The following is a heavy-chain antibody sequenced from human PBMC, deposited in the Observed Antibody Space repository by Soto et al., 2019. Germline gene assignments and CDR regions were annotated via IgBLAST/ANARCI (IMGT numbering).Heavy chain of an antibody. V-gene: IGHV4-30-4*01. D-gene: IGHD2-21*02. J-gene: IGHJ5*02. CDR1: GASIRRTDYY. CDR2: VYYTGST. CDR3: VRTAREGAVAPHWFDR. Sequence: SETLSLTCTVSGASIRRTDYYWSWIRQAPGKGLEWIGYVYYTGSTYYNPSLMSRLTISVDTSKNQFSLKLTSVTAAETAVYYCVRTAREGAVAPHWFDRWGQGTQVTVSS.